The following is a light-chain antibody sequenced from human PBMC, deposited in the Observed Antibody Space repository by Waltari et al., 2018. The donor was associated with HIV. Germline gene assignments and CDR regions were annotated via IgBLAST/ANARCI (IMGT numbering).Light chain of an antibody. J-gene: IGKJ2*01. CDR3: QQYINWPPYT. V-gene: IGKV3-15*01. Sequence: EIVMTQSPATLSVSPGERVTLSCRASQGISTDLAWYQQKPGQAHRLLIYDASTRATDSPARFSGSGSGTEFTLTISSLQSEDFAIYYCQQYINWPPYTFGQGTKLEIK. CDR2: DAS. CDR1: QGISTD.